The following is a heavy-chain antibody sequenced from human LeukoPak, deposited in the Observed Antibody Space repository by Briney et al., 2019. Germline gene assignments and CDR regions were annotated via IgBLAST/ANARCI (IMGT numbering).Heavy chain of an antibody. V-gene: IGHV3-21*01. CDR3: ARDQGLLVVAGRFGY. CDR1: GFTFSSYS. Sequence: KAGGSLRLSCAASGFTFSSYSMNWVRQAPGKGLERVSSISSSNSYIYNADSVKGRFTISRDNAKNSLYLQMNSLRAEDTAVYYCARDQGLLVVAGRFGYWGQGTPVTVSS. CDR2: ISSSNSYI. J-gene: IGHJ4*02. D-gene: IGHD6-19*01.